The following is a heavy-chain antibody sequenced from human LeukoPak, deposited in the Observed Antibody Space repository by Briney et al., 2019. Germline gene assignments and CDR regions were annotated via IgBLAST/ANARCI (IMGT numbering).Heavy chain of an antibody. CDR2: IYYSGST. Sequence: SETLSLTCTVSGGSISSYYWSWIRQPPGKGLEWIGYIYYSGSTNYNPSLKSRVTISVDTSKNQFSLKLSSVTAADTAVYYCAREPSPDYYGSGSYSEGWFDPWYQGTLVTVSS. CDR1: GGSISSYY. D-gene: IGHD3-10*01. V-gene: IGHV4-59*01. CDR3: AREPSPDYYGSGSYSEGWFDP. J-gene: IGHJ5*02.